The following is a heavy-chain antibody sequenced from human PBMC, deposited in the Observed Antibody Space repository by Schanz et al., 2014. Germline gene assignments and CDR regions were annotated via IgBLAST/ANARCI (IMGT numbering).Heavy chain of an antibody. Sequence: VQLEQSGAEVKKPGSSVKVSCKASRSTFSSYTISWVRQARGQGLEWVGRFIPILDVGNYAQQFQGRVAFTADKSTSTAYMELSSLRYEDTALYYCARGTMPGTFDIWGQGTILTVSS. V-gene: IGHV1-69*02. CDR2: FIPILDVG. CDR3: ARGTMPGTFDI. J-gene: IGHJ3*02. CDR1: RSTFSSYT. D-gene: IGHD2-2*01.